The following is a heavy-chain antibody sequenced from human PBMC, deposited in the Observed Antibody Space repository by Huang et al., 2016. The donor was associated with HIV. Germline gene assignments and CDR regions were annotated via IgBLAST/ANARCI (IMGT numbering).Heavy chain of an antibody. CDR1: AFTFRSYA. Sequence: EMQLLESGGGLVQPGGSLRLSCAASAFTFRSYAMTGVRQGPGKGLEGVSATSGSGGNTYYADSVKGRFTISRDNSKNTLYLQMNSLRAEDTAVYYCAKVASGYDFSARGSDWFDPWGQGTLVSVSS. CDR2: TSGSGGNT. D-gene: IGHD5-12*01. CDR3: AKVASGYDFSARGSDWFDP. V-gene: IGHV3-23*01. J-gene: IGHJ5*02.